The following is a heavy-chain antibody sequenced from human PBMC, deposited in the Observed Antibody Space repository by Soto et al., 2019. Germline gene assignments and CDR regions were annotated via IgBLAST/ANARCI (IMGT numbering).Heavy chain of an antibody. CDR3: VRGEQYRGGIFAY. V-gene: IGHV6-1*01. Sequence: SQTLSLTCVISGDSVSSNSAAWNWIRQSPSRGLEWLGRTYYRSKWYSDYAASVESRITVNPDTSKNHFSLQLNSVTPEDTAVYYWVRGEQYRGGIFAYWAKRTLVTGSS. CDR2: TYYRSKWYS. J-gene: IGHJ4*02. D-gene: IGHD1-26*01. CDR1: GDSVSSNSAA.